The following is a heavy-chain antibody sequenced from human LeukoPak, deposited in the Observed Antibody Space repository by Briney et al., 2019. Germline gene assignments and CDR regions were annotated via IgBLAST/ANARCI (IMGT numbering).Heavy chain of an antibody. J-gene: IGHJ5*02. CDR3: AKCGGRVWAARPWSWFDP. D-gene: IGHD6-6*01. CDR1: GFTFSSYG. V-gene: IGHV3-23*01. CDR2: ISGSGGST. Sequence: GGSLRLSCAASGFTFSSYGMHWVRQAPGKGLEWVSAISGSGGSTYYADSVKGRFTISRDNSKNTLYLQMNSLRAEDTAVYYCAKCGGRVWAARPWSWFDPWGQGTLVTVSS.